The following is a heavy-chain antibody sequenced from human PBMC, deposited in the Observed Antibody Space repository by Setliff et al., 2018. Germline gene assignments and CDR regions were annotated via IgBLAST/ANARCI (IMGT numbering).Heavy chain of an antibody. CDR2: ISYSGNT. J-gene: IGHJ5*02. Sequence: PSETLSLTCTVSGASMRSGTFYWSWIRLHPGKGLEWIGYISYSGNTYYNPSFEGRLALSVDASMNQFSLRLSSVTAADSAIYYCARDRSALVRGVVHHYYFDPWGQGNKVTVSS. CDR1: GASMRSGTFY. V-gene: IGHV4-31*02. CDR3: ARDRSALVRGVVHHYYFDP. D-gene: IGHD3-10*01.